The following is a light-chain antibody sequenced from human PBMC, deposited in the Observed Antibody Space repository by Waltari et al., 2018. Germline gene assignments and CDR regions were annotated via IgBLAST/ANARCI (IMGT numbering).Light chain of an antibody. CDR3: QHYLRLPAT. V-gene: IGKV3-20*01. J-gene: IGKJ1*01. CDR1: QSVSTY. Sequence: EIVLTQSPGTLSLSPGERATLSCRASQSVSTYLAWYQQKPGQAPRLLIYHASSRATGIPDRVSGSGSGTGFSLTISRLGPEDFAVYYCQHYLRLPATFGQGTKVEIK. CDR2: HAS.